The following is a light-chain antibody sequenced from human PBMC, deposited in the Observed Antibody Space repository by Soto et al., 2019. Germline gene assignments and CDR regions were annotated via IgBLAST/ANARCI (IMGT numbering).Light chain of an antibody. CDR3: QQYNNWPPYT. J-gene: IGKJ2*01. Sequence: EIVMTQSPATLSVSPGERATLSCRAGQSVSSNLDWCQQKPGQAPRLLIYGASTRATGIPARFSGSGSGTEFTLTISSLQSEDFAVYYCQQYNNWPPYTFGQGTKLEIK. V-gene: IGKV3-15*01. CDR1: QSVSSN. CDR2: GAS.